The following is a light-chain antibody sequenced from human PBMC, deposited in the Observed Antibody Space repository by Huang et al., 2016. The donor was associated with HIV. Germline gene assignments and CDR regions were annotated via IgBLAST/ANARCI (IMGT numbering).Light chain of an antibody. CDR2: DAS. Sequence: EIVLTQSPATLSLSPGDRATLSCRASQSISTVLAWYQHKPGQAPRLIIYDASTRAAGIPPRFSGSGSGTDFTLTISSLEPEDFAIYYCQQRSNWPPLTFGGGTKVEIK. V-gene: IGKV3-11*01. CDR1: QSISTV. CDR3: QQRSNWPPLT. J-gene: IGKJ4*01.